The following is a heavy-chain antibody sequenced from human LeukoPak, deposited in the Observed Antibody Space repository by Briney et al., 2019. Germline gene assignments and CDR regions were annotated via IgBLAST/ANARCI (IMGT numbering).Heavy chain of an antibody. Sequence: SETLSLTCTLSGGSMTTHHWNWIRQTPGKGLEWIGYVFDSGRTKVNPSLKSRVTLSADTSKNQLSLRLSSVTAADTAMYYCTTIKRGDIFGYFDFWGEGILVTVSS. CDR2: VFDSGRT. CDR1: GGSMTTHH. J-gene: IGHJ4*02. V-gene: IGHV4-59*11. CDR3: TTIKRGDIFGYFDF. D-gene: IGHD5-18*01.